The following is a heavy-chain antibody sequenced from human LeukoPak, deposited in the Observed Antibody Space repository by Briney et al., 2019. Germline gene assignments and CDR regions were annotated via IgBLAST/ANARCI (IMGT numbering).Heavy chain of an antibody. V-gene: IGHV4-59*08. Sequence: SSETLSLTCTVSGGSIFSSYWNWIRQPPGRGLEWIGYIYSTGITSYNPSLKSRGTISIATPKNQFSLRLNSVTAADTAFYYCARRAYFDTSGYSPAAGYFDLWGRGTLVTVSS. CDR3: ARRAYFDTSGYSPAAGYFDL. CDR2: IYSTGIT. D-gene: IGHD3-22*01. J-gene: IGHJ2*01. CDR1: GGSIFSSY.